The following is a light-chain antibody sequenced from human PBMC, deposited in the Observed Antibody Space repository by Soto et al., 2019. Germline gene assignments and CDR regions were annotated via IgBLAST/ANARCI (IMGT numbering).Light chain of an antibody. V-gene: IGKV1-9*01. CDR1: QGISDY. J-gene: IGKJ4*01. Sequence: DIQLTQSPSFLSASVGDRVTISCRASQGISDYLAWYQQKPGKAPKLLIYGASTLQSGVPSRVSGSASGTEFTLTISSLQPEDFATYFCQQFNAYPLTFGGGTKVEIK. CDR2: GAS. CDR3: QQFNAYPLT.